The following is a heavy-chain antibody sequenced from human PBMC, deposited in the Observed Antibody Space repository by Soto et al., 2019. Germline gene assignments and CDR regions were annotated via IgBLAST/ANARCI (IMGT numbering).Heavy chain of an antibody. D-gene: IGHD6-13*01. Sequence: LRLSCAASGFTFDDYAMHWVRQVPGKGLEWVSGINWNSGSIGYGDSVKGRFAISRDNAKNSLHLQMNSLSAEDTAFYYWVKDESINWYSGHFRHWGQGTLVTVSS. J-gene: IGHJ1*01. V-gene: IGHV3-9*01. CDR2: INWNSGSI. CDR3: VKDESINWYSGHFRH. CDR1: GFTFDDYA.